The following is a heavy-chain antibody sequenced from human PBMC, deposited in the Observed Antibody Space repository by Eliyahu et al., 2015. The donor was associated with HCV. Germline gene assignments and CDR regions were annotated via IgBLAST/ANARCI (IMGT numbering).Heavy chain of an antibody. V-gene: IGHV4-59*11. CDR2: IYYRGST. J-gene: IGHJ3*01. Sequence: QVQLRESGPGLVKPSETLSLTCSVFGGSISSHYWSWIRQSPGKGLEWIGYIYYRGSTNYNPSLKSRVTISLATSKTQFSLKMTSVTAADTAVYYCARNQWLPHDAFDVWGQGTMVTVSP. CDR1: GGSISSHY. CDR3: ARNQWLPHDAFDV. D-gene: IGHD6-19*01.